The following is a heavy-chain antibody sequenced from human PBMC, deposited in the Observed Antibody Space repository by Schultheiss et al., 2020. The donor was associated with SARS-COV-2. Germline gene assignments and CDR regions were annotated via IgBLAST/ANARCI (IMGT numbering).Heavy chain of an antibody. Sequence: ASVKVSCKASGYTFTNYYMHWVRQAPGQGLEWMGIIIPSGGSTSCAQKFQGRVTMTRDTSISTAYMELSSLRSEDTAVYYCARDRGVTTYYYYGMDVWGQGTTVTVSS. J-gene: IGHJ6*02. D-gene: IGHD4-17*01. V-gene: IGHV1-46*01. CDR1: GYTFTNYY. CDR3: ARDRGVTTYYYYGMDV. CDR2: IIPSGGST.